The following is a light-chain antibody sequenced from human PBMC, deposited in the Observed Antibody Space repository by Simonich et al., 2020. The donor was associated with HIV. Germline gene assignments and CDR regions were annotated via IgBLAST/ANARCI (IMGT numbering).Light chain of an antibody. CDR2: LGS. CDR3: MQALQTPYT. J-gene: IGKJ2*01. V-gene: IGKV2-28*01. CDR1: QSLLHSDGKTY. Sequence: DIVMTQTPLSLSVTPGQPASISCKSSQSLLHSDGKTYLYWYLQKPGQSPQLLIHLGSNRASGVPDRFSGSGSGTDFTLKISRVEAEDVGVYYCMQALQTPYTFGQGTKLEIK.